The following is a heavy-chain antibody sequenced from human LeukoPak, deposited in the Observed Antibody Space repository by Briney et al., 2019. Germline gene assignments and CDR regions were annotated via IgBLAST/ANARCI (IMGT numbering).Heavy chain of an antibody. D-gene: IGHD4-11*01. CDR3: ARGPRSGLTVRSYYYYYMDV. V-gene: IGHV4-34*01. CDR2: INHSGST. J-gene: IGHJ6*03. CDR1: GGSFSGYY. Sequence: PSETLSLTCAVYGGSFSGYYWSWIRQPPGKGLEWIGEINHSGSTNYNPSLKSRVTISVDTSKNQFSLKLSSVTAADTAVYYCARGPRSGLTVRSYYYYYMDVWGKGTTVTVSS.